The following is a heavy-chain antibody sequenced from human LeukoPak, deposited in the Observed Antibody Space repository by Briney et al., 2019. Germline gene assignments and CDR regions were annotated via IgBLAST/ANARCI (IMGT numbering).Heavy chain of an antibody. J-gene: IGHJ4*02. CDR3: ASKFCSGGSCSPDFEY. Sequence: GGSLRLSCATSGFTFSRYSMNSVRQAPGNGLEWVSYIRSSGDMIYYADSVKGRFTISRDNAKNSVYLQMNSLRDEDTAVYHCASKFCSGGSCSPDFEYWGQGTLVTVSS. CDR1: GFTFSRYS. V-gene: IGHV3-48*02. D-gene: IGHD2-15*01. CDR2: IRSSGDMI.